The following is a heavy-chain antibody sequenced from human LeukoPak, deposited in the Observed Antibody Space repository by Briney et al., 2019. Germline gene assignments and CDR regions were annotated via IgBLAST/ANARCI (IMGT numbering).Heavy chain of an antibody. CDR2: VFHSGST. CDR3: ARSLSTAGIDY. V-gene: IGHV4-38-2*02. D-gene: IGHD2-2*01. Sequence: PSETLSPTCTVSGYSISSGRYWGWIRQPPGKGLEWIGSVFHSGSTYYNPSLKSRVTMSVDTSKNQFSLNLRSVTAADTAMYFCARSLSTAGIDYWGQGTLVTVSS. CDR1: GYSISSGRY. J-gene: IGHJ4*02.